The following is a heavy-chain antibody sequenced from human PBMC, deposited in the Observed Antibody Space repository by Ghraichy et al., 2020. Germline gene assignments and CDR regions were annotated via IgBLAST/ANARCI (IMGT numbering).Heavy chain of an antibody. Sequence: GGSLRLSCVVSGFTLTNFAMNWVRQPPGKGLEWVSRISASGDNKHYRDFVKGRFTISRDKSRNTLYLQMDRLRADDTAVYYCAKEPNYDSNFDYWGQGTLVSVSS. D-gene: IGHD3-3*01. CDR3: AKEPNYDSNFDY. J-gene: IGHJ4*02. CDR2: ISASGDNK. V-gene: IGHV3-23*01. CDR1: GFTLTNFA.